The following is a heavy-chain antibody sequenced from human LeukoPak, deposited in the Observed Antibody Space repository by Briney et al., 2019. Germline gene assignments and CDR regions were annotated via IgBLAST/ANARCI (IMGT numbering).Heavy chain of an antibody. J-gene: IGHJ4*02. CDR2: ISGSGGNT. CDR1: GFTFSSYA. D-gene: IGHD2-8*01. CDR3: AKDTSIGKYCTNGVCSPFDY. V-gene: IGHV3-23*01. Sequence: GGSLRLSCAASGFTFSSYAMSWVRQAPGKGLEWISAISGSGGNTYYADSVKGRFTISRDNSRNTLYLQMISLRPEDTAVYYCAKDTSIGKYCTNGVCSPFDYWGRGTLVTVSS.